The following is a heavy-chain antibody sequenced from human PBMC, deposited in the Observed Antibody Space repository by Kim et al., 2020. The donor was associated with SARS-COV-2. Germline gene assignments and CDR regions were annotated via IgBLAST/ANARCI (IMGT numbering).Heavy chain of an antibody. J-gene: IGHJ3*02. Sequence: ASVKVSCKASGYTFTSYAMHWVRQAPGQRLEWMGWINAGNGNTKYSQKFQGRVTITRDTSARNTYMELSSLRSEDTAVYYCARDGRGSGWYWEAFDIWGQATMVTVSS. CDR1: GYTFTSYA. V-gene: IGHV1-3*01. D-gene: IGHD6-19*01. CDR2: INAGNGNT. CDR3: ARDGRGSGWYWEAFDI.